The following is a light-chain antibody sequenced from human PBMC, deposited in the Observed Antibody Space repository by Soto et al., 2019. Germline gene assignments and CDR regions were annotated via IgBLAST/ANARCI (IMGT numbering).Light chain of an antibody. CDR2: GNS. Sequence: QLVLTQPPSVSGARGQRVTISCTGSSSNIGAGYDVHWYQQLPGTAPKLLIYGNSNRPSGVPDRFSGSKSGTSASLAITGLQAEDEADYYCQSYDSSLSGLVFGTGTKVSVL. CDR1: SSNIGAGYD. J-gene: IGLJ1*01. V-gene: IGLV1-40*01. CDR3: QSYDSSLSGLV.